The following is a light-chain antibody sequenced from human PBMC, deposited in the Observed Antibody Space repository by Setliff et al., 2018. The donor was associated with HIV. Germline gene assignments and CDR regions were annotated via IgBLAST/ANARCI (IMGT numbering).Light chain of an antibody. V-gene: IGLV2-14*03. CDR3: SSYTSSTPLYV. J-gene: IGLJ1*01. CDR1: SSDVGGYNY. CDR2: DVS. Sequence: QSALTQPASVSGSPGQSITISCTGTSSDVGGYNYVSWYQQHPGKAPKLMISDVSNRPSGVSNRFSGSRSANTASLTISGLQAEDEADYYCSSYTSSTPLYVFGTGTKVTVL.